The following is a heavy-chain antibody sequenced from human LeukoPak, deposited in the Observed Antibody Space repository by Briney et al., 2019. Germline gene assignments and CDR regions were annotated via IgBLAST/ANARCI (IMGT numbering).Heavy chain of an antibody. D-gene: IGHD2-8*01. Sequence: ASVKVSFKASGYTFTSYGISWVRQAPGQGLEWMGWISAYNGNTNYAQKLQGRVTMTTDTSTSTAYMELRSLRSDDTAVYYCASYCTNGVCPNYYYYGMDVWGQGTTVTVSS. J-gene: IGHJ6*02. CDR2: ISAYNGNT. CDR1: GYTFTSYG. CDR3: ASYCTNGVCPNYYYYGMDV. V-gene: IGHV1-18*01.